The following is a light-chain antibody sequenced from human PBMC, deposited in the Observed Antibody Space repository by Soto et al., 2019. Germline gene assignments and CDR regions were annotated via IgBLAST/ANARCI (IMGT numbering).Light chain of an antibody. Sequence: EIVLTQSPATLSLSPGERATLSCRASQSVSNSLAWYQQKPGLAPRLLIFDASNRAAGIPARFSGSGSGTDFTLTISSLEPEDFAFYYWQPRRNSLAWTFGQGPKV. J-gene: IGKJ1*01. V-gene: IGKV3-11*01. CDR2: DAS. CDR1: QSVSNS. CDR3: QPRRNSLAWT.